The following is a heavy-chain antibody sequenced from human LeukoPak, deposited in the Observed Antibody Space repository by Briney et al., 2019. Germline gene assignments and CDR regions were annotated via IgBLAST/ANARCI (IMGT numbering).Heavy chain of an antibody. J-gene: IGHJ6*02. V-gene: IGHV1-69*04. D-gene: IGHD3-10*01. CDR3: AREDDYYGSGYYYYGMDV. CDR1: GGTFSSYA. CDR2: ITPILGKA. Sequence: SVKVSCKASGGTFSSYAISWVRQAPGQGLEWMGRITPILGKANYAQKFQGRVTITADKSTSTAYMELSSLRSEDTAVYYCAREDDYYGSGYYYYGMDVWGQGTTVTVSS.